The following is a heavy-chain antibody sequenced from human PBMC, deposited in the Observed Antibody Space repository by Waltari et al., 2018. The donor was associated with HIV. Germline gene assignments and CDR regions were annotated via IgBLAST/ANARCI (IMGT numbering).Heavy chain of an antibody. CDR1: GGSISSGGYH. J-gene: IGHJ4*02. CDR2: IYYSGST. Sequence: QVQLQESGPGLVKPSKTLSPTCPVSGGSISSGGYHWSWIRQHPGKGLEWIGYIYYSGSTYYNPSLKSRVTISVDTSKNQFSLKLSSVTAADTAVYYWAREKSTIVGFDYWGQGTLVTVSS. V-gene: IGHV4-31*03. CDR3: AREKSTIVGFDY. D-gene: IGHD1-26*01.